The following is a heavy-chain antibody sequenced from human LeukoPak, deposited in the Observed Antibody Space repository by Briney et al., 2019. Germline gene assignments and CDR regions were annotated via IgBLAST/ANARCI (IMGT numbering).Heavy chain of an antibody. V-gene: IGHV5-51*01. CDR2: ISVGDSDT. Sequence: GESLKISCRGSGYTFSNYWIGWVRQMPGKGLEWMGIISVGDSDTRYSPSFQGQVTISDDKSISTAYLQWSSLEASDTAIYYCARGFGYAGNYFDSWGQGPLVTVSS. CDR1: GYTFSNYW. D-gene: IGHD5-18*01. CDR3: ARGFGYAGNYFDS. J-gene: IGHJ4*02.